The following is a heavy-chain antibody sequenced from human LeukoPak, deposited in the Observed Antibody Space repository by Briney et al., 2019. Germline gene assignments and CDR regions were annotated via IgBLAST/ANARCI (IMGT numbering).Heavy chain of an antibody. Sequence: GGSLRPSCAASGFTFSSYGMHWVRQAPGKGLEWVAVISYDGSNKYYADSVKGRFTISRDSSKNTLYLQMNSLRAEDTAVYYCAKDRGDYYDSSGYYSGGFDIWGQGTMVTVSS. J-gene: IGHJ3*02. CDR1: GFTFSSYG. D-gene: IGHD3-22*01. CDR2: ISYDGSNK. V-gene: IGHV3-30*18. CDR3: AKDRGDYYDSSGYYSGGFDI.